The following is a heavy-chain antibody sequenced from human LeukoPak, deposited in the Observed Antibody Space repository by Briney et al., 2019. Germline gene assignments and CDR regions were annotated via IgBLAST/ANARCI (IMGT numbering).Heavy chain of an antibody. CDR3: XRLGYMVRGVTFHLFDY. D-gene: IGHD3-10*01. V-gene: IGHV4-34*01. J-gene: IGHJ4*02. CDR1: GGSFSGYY. Sequence: PSETLSLTCAVYGGSFSGYYWSWIRQPPAKGLEWIGEINHSGSTNYNPPLKSRDTISVNTYKNQYSLKLTSVTAPDTAVYYYXRLGYMVRGVTFHLFDYWGQGTLVTVSS. CDR2: INHSGST.